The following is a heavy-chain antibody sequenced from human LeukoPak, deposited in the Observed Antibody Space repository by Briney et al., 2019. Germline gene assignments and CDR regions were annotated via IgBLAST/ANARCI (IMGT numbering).Heavy chain of an antibody. CDR3: ARAGAYIYGFDY. D-gene: IGHD5-18*01. Sequence: ASVNVSCKASGYKFSSYGISWVRQAPGQGLEWMGWISAYNGNTNYAQNFQGRITMTTDTSTSTAYMELRGLRSDNTAVYYCARAGAYIYGFDYWGQGTLVTVSS. J-gene: IGHJ4*02. CDR2: ISAYNGNT. CDR1: GYKFSSYG. V-gene: IGHV1-18*01.